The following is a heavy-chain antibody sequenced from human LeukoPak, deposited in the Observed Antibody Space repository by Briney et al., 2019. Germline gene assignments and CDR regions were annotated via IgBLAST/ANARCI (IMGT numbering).Heavy chain of an antibody. CDR1: GYTLTSYG. J-gene: IGHJ4*02. CDR2: ISAYNGNT. V-gene: IGHV1-18*01. Sequence: ASVKVSCKASGYTLTSYGISWVRQAPGQGLEWMGWISAYNGNTNYAQKLQGRVTMTTDTSTSTAYMELRSLRSDDTAVYYCARGGLTITFGGEYGYWGQGTLVTVSS. D-gene: IGHD3-16*01. CDR3: ARGGLTITFGGEYGY.